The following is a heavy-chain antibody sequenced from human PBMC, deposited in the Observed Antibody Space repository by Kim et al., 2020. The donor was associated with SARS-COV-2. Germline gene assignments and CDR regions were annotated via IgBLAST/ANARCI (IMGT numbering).Heavy chain of an antibody. D-gene: IGHD1-1*01. V-gene: IGHV1-3*01. J-gene: IGHJ6*02. CDR3: ARGEYNWNDDPGRYGMDV. CDR1: GYTFTSYA. Sequence: ASVKVSCKASGYTFTSYAMHWVRQAPGQRLEWMGWINAGNGNTKYSQKFQGRVTITRDTSASTAYMELSSLRSEDTAVYYCARGEYNWNDDPGRYGMDVWGQGTTVTVSS. CDR2: INAGNGNT.